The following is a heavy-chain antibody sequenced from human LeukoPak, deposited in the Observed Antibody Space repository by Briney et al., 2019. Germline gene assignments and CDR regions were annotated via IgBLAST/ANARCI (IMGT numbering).Heavy chain of an antibody. D-gene: IGHD6-13*01. CDR3: AKDSSIAAAGTTLDY. Sequence: PGGSLRLSCAASGFTFSSYSMNWVRQAPGKGLEWVAFIRYDGSNKYYADSVKGRFTISRDNSKNTLYLQMNSLRAEDTAVYYCAKDSSIAAAGTTLDYWGQGTLVTVSS. CDR1: GFTFSSYS. CDR2: IRYDGSNK. V-gene: IGHV3-30*02. J-gene: IGHJ4*02.